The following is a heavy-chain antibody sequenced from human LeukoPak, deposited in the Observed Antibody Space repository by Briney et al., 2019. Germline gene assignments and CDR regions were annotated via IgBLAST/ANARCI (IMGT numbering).Heavy chain of an antibody. D-gene: IGHD3-22*01. CDR2: ISGSGGST. V-gene: IGHV3-23*01. CDR1: GFTFSSYA. J-gene: IGHJ4*02. CDR3: AKDPGYYDSSGYYV. Sequence: GGSLRLSCAASGFTFSSYAMSWVRQAPGKGLEWVSAISGSGGSTYYADSVKGRFTISRDNSKNTLYLQMNSLRAEDTAVYYCAKDPGYYDSSGYYVGGQGTLVTVSS.